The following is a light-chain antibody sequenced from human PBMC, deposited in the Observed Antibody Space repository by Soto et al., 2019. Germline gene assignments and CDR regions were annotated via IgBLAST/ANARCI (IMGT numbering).Light chain of an antibody. J-gene: IGKJ1*01. V-gene: IGKV1-39*01. Sequence: DIQMTQSPSSLSASVGDRVTITCRACQSISSYLNWYHQKPGKAPKLLIYAASTLQSGVPSRFSGYGSGTDFTITITSLQPDDFATYYCQQSYSTPWTFGQGTKVEIK. CDR2: AAS. CDR1: QSISSY. CDR3: QQSYSTPWT.